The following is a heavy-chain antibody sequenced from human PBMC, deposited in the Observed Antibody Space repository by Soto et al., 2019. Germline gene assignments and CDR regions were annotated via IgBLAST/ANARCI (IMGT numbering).Heavy chain of an antibody. D-gene: IGHD2-15*01. CDR3: ARLCSGGSCFDY. Sequence: SETLSLTCTVSGGSISSYYWSWIRQPPGKGLEWIGYIYYSGSTNYNPSLKSRVTISVDTSKNQFSLKLSSVTAADTAVYYCARLCSGGSCFDYWGQGTLVTVSS. CDR2: IYYSGST. J-gene: IGHJ4*02. CDR1: GGSISSYY. V-gene: IGHV4-59*01.